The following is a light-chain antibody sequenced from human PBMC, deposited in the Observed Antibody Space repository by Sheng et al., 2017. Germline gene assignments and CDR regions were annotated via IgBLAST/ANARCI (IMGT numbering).Light chain of an antibody. Sequence: EIVMTQSPATLSLSPGERATLSCRASQSVSSNVAWYQQKPGLAPRLLIFGASSRATGIPDRFSGSESGTDFTLTISSLEPEDFAVYYCQQRDNWPPTITFGQGTRLEIK. J-gene: IGKJ5*01. CDR3: QQRDNWPPTIT. V-gene: IGKV3-11*01. CDR2: GAS. CDR1: QSVSSN.